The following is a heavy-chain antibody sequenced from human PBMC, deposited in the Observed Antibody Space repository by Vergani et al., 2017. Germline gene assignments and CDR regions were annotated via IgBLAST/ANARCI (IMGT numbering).Heavy chain of an antibody. D-gene: IGHD1-26*01. Sequence: QVQLVESGGGVVQPGRSLRLPCAASGFTFSSYGMHWVRQAPGKGLEWVAVISYDGSNKYYADSVKGRFTISRDNSKNTLYLQMNSLRAEDTAVYYCAKVKSVSWFGAFDIWGQGTMVTVSS. CDR2: ISYDGSNK. V-gene: IGHV3-30*18. J-gene: IGHJ3*02. CDR1: GFTFSSYG. CDR3: AKVKSVSWFGAFDI.